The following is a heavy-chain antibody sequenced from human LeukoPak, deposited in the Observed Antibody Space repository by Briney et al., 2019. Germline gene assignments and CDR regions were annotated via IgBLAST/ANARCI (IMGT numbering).Heavy chain of an antibody. V-gene: IGHV1-18*01. CDR2: ISGYNGNI. Sequence: ASVKVSCKASGYTFTSYGISWVRQAPGQGLEWMGWISGYNGNIRYAQKVQDRVTVTTDTSTTTAYMELRSLRSDDTAVYYCARAPNYSGSGSFFSDYWGQGTLVTVSS. D-gene: IGHD3-10*01. J-gene: IGHJ4*02. CDR1: GYTFTSYG. CDR3: ARAPNYSGSGSFFSDY.